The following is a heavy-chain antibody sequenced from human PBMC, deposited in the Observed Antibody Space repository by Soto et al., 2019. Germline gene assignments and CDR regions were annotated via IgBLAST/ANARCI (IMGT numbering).Heavy chain of an antibody. CDR3: AEGDYRTNWAYIDY. CDR1: GFTFSNYA. Sequence: QVQLVESGGHVVQPGRSLRLSCAASGFTFSNYAMHWVRQAPGKGLEWVAVTSSDGTHKYYANSVKGRFAISRDNSKSVLYLPMNSLTPEDTARPCCAEGDYRTNWAYIDYGGQGTLVTVSA. D-gene: IGHD4-17*01. V-gene: IGHV3-30*09. CDR2: TSSDGTHK. J-gene: IGHJ4*02.